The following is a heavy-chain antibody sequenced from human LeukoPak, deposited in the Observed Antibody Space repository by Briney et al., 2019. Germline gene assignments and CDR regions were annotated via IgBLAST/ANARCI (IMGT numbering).Heavy chain of an antibody. D-gene: IGHD2-2*01. CDR2: ISGSGGST. CDR1: GFTLSSYA. CDR3: AKDRGYCSSTSCSDDDY. Sequence: GGSLRLSCAASGFTLSSYALSWVRQAPGKGLEWVSVISGSGGSTYHADSVKGRFTISRDNSKSTLYLQMNSLRVEDTAVYYCAKDRGYCSSTSCSDDDYWGQGTLVTVSS. J-gene: IGHJ4*02. V-gene: IGHV3-23*01.